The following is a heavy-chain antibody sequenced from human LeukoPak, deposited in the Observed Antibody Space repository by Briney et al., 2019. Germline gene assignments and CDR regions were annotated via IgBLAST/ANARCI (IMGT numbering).Heavy chain of an antibody. CDR2: IRHDGNAK. V-gene: IGHV3-7*01. CDR3: ATSHDSAGND. CDR1: GFAFSDFW. D-gene: IGHD2-15*01. J-gene: IGHJ4*02. Sequence: GGSLRLSCAASGFAFSDFWMSWVRQAPGKGLEWVADIRHDGNAKNYVPSVRGRFTISRDNAKNSLYLQMNSLTVEDTAVYYCATSHDSAGNDWGQGTLVTVSS.